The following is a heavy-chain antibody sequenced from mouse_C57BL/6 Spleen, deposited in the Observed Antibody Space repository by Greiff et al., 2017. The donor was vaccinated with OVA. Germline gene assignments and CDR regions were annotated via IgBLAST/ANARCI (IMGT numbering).Heavy chain of an antibody. D-gene: IGHD1-1*01. J-gene: IGHJ2*01. CDR3: TTRGTTVY. Sequence: VQLQQFGAELVRPGASVKLSCTASGFTIKDDYMHWVKQRPEQGLEWIGWIDPENGDTEYASKFQGKATITADTSSNTAYLQLSRLTSEDTAVYYCTTRGTTVYWGQGTTLTVSS. CDR1: GFTIKDDY. V-gene: IGHV14-4*01. CDR2: IDPENGDT.